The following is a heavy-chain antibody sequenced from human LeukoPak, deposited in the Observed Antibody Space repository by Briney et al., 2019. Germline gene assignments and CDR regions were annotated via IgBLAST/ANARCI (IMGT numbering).Heavy chain of an antibody. V-gene: IGHV3-64*01. CDR1: GFTFSSYA. CDR3: ARAGESLYDSSGYPQYFDY. CDR2: ISSNGGST. J-gene: IGHJ4*02. Sequence: PGGSLRLSCAASGFTFSSYAMHWVRQAPGKGLEYVSAISSNGGSTYYANSVKGRFTISRDNSKNTPYLQMGSLRAEDMAVYYCARAGESLYDSSGYPQYFDYWGQGTLVTVSS. D-gene: IGHD3-22*01.